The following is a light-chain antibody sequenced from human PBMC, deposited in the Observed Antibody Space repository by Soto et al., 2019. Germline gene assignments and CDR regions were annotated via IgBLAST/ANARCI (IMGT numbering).Light chain of an antibody. CDR2: GAS. CDR1: QSVSSNY. Sequence: IVWPQSPGTLSFSPGERATLSCRASQSVSSNYLGWYQQKPGQAPRLLIYGASSRATGIPDRFSGSGSGTDFILTITRLEPEDFAVYYCQQYENSPWTFGQGTKVDIK. V-gene: IGKV3-20*01. CDR3: QQYENSPWT. J-gene: IGKJ1*01.